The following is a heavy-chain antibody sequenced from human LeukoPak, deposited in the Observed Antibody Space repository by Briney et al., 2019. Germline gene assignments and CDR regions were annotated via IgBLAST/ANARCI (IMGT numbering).Heavy chain of an antibody. CDR2: ISGSGGST. CDR1: GFTFSSYA. Sequence: QTGGSLRLSCAASGFTFSSYAMSWVRQAPGKGLEWVSAISGSGGSTYYADSVKGRFTISRDNSKNTLYLQMNSLRAEDTAVYYCAKLGTPGIMITLREDYWGQGTLVTVSS. CDR3: AKLGTPGIMITLREDY. J-gene: IGHJ4*02. D-gene: IGHD3-16*01. V-gene: IGHV3-23*01.